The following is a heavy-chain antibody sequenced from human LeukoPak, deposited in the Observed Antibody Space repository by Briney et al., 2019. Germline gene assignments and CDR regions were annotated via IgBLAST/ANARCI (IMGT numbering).Heavy chain of an antibody. CDR1: GFTFSSYG. Sequence: GGSLRLSCAASGFTFSSYGMHWVRQAPGKGLEWVANIKKDGSEKYSVDSVKGRFTISRDNAKKSLYLQMNSLRAEDMAVYYCARHLSGVTGYTYGRGIDYWGQGTLVTVSP. D-gene: IGHD5-18*01. CDR2: IKKDGSEK. J-gene: IGHJ4*02. V-gene: IGHV3-7*01. CDR3: ARHLSGVTGYTYGRGIDY.